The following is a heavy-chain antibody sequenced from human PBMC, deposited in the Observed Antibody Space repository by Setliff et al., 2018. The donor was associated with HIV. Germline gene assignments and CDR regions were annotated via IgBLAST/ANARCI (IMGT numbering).Heavy chain of an antibody. CDR1: GYSISSGYS. Sequence: SQTLSLTCAVCGYSISSGYSWGWIRQPPGKGLEWIGSIYHSGSTYYNPSLKSRVTISLDTSKSQFSLKLSSVTAADTAVYYCARDIQAAGTGWFDPWGQGTLVTVSS. CDR2: IYHSGST. CDR3: ARDIQAAGTGWFDP. D-gene: IGHD6-13*01. V-gene: IGHV4-38-2*02. J-gene: IGHJ5*02.